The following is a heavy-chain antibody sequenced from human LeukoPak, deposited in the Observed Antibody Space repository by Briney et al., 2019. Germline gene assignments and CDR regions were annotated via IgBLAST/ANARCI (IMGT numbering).Heavy chain of an antibody. Sequence: SETLSLTCTVSGDSIRSSSYYWGWIRQPPGKGLEWIGSIYYSGITYDNPSLKSRVTISVDTSKNQFSLKLSSVTAADTAVYYCARQGYSSSSGGQDFYGMDVWGQGTTVTVSS. CDR2: IYYSGIT. CDR3: ARQGYSSSSGGQDFYGMDV. J-gene: IGHJ6*02. CDR1: GDSIRSSSYY. D-gene: IGHD6-6*01. V-gene: IGHV4-39*01.